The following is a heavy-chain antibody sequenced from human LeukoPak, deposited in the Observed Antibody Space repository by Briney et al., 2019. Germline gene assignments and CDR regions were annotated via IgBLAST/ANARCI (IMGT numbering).Heavy chain of an antibody. V-gene: IGHV3-53*01. CDR2: IYSGGST. CDR1: GFTVSSNY. Sequence: GGSLRLSCAASGFTVSSNYMSWVRQAPGKGLEWVSVIYSGGSTYYADSVKGRFTISRDNSKNTLYLQMNSLRAEDTAVYYCASHYLRWPFDYWGQGTLVTVSS. J-gene: IGHJ4*02. D-gene: IGHD4-23*01. CDR3: ASHYLRWPFDY.